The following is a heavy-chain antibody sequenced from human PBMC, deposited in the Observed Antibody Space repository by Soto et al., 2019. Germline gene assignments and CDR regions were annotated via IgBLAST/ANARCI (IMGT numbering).Heavy chain of an antibody. V-gene: IGHV1-3*05. J-gene: IGHJ4*02. D-gene: IGHD6-19*01. Sequence: QVQLVQSGAEEKKPGASVKVSCKASGYTFTGYAMHWVRQAPGQRLEWMGWINAGNGNTKYSQKCQGXVSXXRXPSASTAYMGLSSRRSEDTAVYYCARAVAVPADFDYWGQGTLVTVSS. CDR1: GYTFTGYA. CDR3: ARAVAVPADFDY. CDR2: INAGNGNT.